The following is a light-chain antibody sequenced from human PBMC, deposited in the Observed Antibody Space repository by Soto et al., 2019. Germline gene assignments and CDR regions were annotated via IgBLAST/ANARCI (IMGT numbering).Light chain of an antibody. J-gene: IGKJ2*01. CDR2: AAS. V-gene: IGKV1-39*01. Sequence: DIQMTQSPSSLSASVGDRVTITCRASQSISNYLNWYQQKPGKAPKLLIYAASSLQSGVPSRFSGSGSGTDFTLSISSLQPEDFATYYCQQCYSTSYTFGQGTKLEIK. CDR1: QSISNY. CDR3: QQCYSTSYT.